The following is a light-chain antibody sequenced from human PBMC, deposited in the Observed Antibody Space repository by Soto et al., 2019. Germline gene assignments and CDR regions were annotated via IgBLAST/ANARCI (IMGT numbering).Light chain of an antibody. V-gene: IGKV3-20*01. Sequence: EIVLTQSPGTLSLSPGERATLSCRASQSVSSSSLAWYQQKRGQAPRLLIHDASSRATGIPDRFSGTGSETDFTLTISRLEPEDFAVYYCQQYDNSPITFGQGTRLEIK. CDR2: DAS. J-gene: IGKJ5*01. CDR3: QQYDNSPIT. CDR1: QSVSSSS.